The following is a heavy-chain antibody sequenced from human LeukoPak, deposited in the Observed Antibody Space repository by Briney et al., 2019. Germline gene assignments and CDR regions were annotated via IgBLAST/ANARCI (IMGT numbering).Heavy chain of an antibody. CDR1: GYSISSGSY. CDR3: ARVYRKTYKWNDQPDY. Sequence: PSETLSLTCTVSGYSISSGSYWGWIRQPPGKGLEWIGSISHSGSTYYNPSLKSRVTISVDTSNNQFYLKLSSVTAADTAVYYCARVYRKTYKWNDQPDYWGQGTLVTVSS. V-gene: IGHV4-38-2*02. D-gene: IGHD1-20*01. J-gene: IGHJ4*02. CDR2: ISHSGST.